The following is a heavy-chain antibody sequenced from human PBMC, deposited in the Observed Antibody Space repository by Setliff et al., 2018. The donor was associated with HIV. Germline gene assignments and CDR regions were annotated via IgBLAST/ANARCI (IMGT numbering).Heavy chain of an antibody. J-gene: IGHJ6*03. CDR1: GYTFTSYG. Sequence: ASVKVSCKASGYTFTSYGIRWVRQAPGQGLEWMGWITPFNGNTNYAQKLQGRVTMTTDTSTSTAYMELRSLRSDDTAVYYCARRGDSYGLDPIYYYYYYMDVWGKGTTVTVSS. CDR3: ARRGDSYGLDPIYYYYYYMDV. V-gene: IGHV1-18*01. CDR2: ITPFNGNT. D-gene: IGHD5-18*01.